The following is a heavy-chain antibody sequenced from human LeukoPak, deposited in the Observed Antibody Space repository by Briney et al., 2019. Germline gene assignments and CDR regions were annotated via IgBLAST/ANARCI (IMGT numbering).Heavy chain of an antibody. Sequence: GASVKVSCKASGYTFTGYYMHWVRQAPGQGLEWMGWINPNSGGTNYAQKFQGRVTMTRDTSISTAYMELSRLRSDDTAMYYCARDAFEPYDSSGYIAVWGKGTTVTVSS. CDR3: ARDAFEPYDSSGYIAV. CDR2: INPNSGGT. D-gene: IGHD3-22*01. V-gene: IGHV1-2*02. CDR1: GYTFTGYY. J-gene: IGHJ6*04.